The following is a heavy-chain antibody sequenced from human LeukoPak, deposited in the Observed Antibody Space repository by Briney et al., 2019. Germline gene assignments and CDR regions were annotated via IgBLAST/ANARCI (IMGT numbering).Heavy chain of an antibody. V-gene: IGHV3-74*01. Sequence: GGSLRLSCAASGFTFSSYWMHGVRQAPGRGLVWVSRINSDGSSTSYADSVKGRFTISRDNAKNTLYLQMNSLRAEDTAVYYCARNVLPGYFDYWGQGTLVTVSS. CDR1: GFTFSSYW. D-gene: IGHD2-15*01. CDR2: INSDGSST. J-gene: IGHJ4*02. CDR3: ARNVLPGYFDY.